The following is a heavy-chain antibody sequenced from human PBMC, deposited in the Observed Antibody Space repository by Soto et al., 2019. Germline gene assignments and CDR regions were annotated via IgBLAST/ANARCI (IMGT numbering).Heavy chain of an antibody. Sequence: GESLKLSCKGSGYKFACYWIAWVRQMPWKVLELMGIIYPSDYDTRYRPSFQGPVTISADKYISSDYLQCSSLGASDTAMYYCARGGVSTRTFDYWGQGTPVTVSS. D-gene: IGHD3-3*01. CDR3: ARGGVSTRTFDY. V-gene: IGHV5-51*01. CDR1: GYKFACYW. J-gene: IGHJ4*02. CDR2: IYPSDYDT.